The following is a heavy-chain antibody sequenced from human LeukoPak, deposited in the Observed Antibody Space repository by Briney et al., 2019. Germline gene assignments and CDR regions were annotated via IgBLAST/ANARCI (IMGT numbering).Heavy chain of an antibody. D-gene: IGHD1-26*01. CDR1: GGSFSGYY. CDR3: ARVGATRYYYYYYMDV. V-gene: IGHV4-34*01. CDR2: IYYSGST. J-gene: IGHJ6*03. Sequence: PSETLSLTCAVYGGSFSGYYWSWIRQPPGKGLEWIGSIYYSGSTYYNPSLKSRVTISVDTSKNQFSLKLSSVTAADTAVYYCARVGATRYYYYYYMDVWGKGTTVTVSS.